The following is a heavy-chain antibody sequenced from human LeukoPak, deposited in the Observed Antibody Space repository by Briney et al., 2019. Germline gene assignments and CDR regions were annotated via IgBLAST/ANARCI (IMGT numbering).Heavy chain of an antibody. CDR2: IYHSGST. CDR1: GGSISSSNW. J-gene: IGHJ6*04. V-gene: IGHV4-4*02. CDR3: ASLYCSSTSCYHKQWLVPYYYYGMDV. Sequence: AGTLSLTCAVYGGSISSSNWWCGVRQPPGKGLEWIGEIYHSGSTNYNPSLKSRVTISVDKSKNQFSLKLSSVTAADTAVYYCASLYCSSTSCYHKQWLVPYYYYGMDVWGKGTTVTVSS. D-gene: IGHD2-2*01.